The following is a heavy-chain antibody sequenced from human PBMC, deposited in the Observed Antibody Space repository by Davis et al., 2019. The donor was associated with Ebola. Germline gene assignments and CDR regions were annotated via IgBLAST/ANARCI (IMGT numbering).Heavy chain of an antibody. CDR1: GFTFSSYA. CDR3: ARDAHDCSSTSCYGYYYYYGMDV. Sequence: PGGSLRLSCSASGFTFSSYAMHWVRQAPGKGLEYVSAISSFGDSTYYADSVRGRFTISRDNSKNTLYLQMNSLRAEDTAVYYCARDAHDCSSTSCYGYYYYYGMDVWGKGTTVTVSS. V-gene: IGHV3-64*04. D-gene: IGHD2-2*01. CDR2: ISSFGDST. J-gene: IGHJ6*04.